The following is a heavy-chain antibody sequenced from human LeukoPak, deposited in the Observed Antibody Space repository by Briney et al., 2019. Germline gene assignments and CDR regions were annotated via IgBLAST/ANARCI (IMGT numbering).Heavy chain of an antibody. D-gene: IGHD3-22*01. CDR2: ISGSGDST. V-gene: IGHV3-23*01. Sequence: GGSLRLSCAASGFTFSTYAVIWVRRAPGKGLEWVSTISGSGDSTYYADSVKGRFTISRDNSKDTLYLQMSSVRVDNPAVYYCARDRGRYYDSRGFYWGYYFDSWGQGILVTVST. CDR1: GFTFSTYA. J-gene: IGHJ4*02. CDR3: ARDRGRYYDSRGFYWGYYFDS.